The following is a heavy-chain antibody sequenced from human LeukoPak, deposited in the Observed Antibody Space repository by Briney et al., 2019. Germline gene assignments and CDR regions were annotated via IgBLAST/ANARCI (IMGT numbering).Heavy chain of an antibody. J-gene: IGHJ4*02. D-gene: IGHD3-22*01. V-gene: IGHV3-21*01. CDR3: ARDSACDSSGRFDY. Sequence: GGSLRLSCAASGFTFSSYSMNWVRQAPGKGLEWVSSISSRSSYIYYADSEKGRFTIPRHNAKNSVYLQMNSLRAEDTAVFYCARDSACDSSGRFDYWGQGTLVTVSS. CDR2: ISSRSSYI. CDR1: GFTFSSYS.